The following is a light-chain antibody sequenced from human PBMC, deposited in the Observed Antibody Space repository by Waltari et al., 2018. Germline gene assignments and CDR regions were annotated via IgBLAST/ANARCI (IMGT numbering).Light chain of an antibody. J-gene: IGKJ2*02. CDR3: QQYYNTPWT. CDR1: QSLLYSVKQQNY. V-gene: IGKV4-1*01. CDR2: WAS. Sequence: DIVMTQCPDSLAVSLGERVTINCKSNQSLLYSVKQQNYLAWYQQSSGQPPRLLIYWASSRESGVPDRFSGSGSVADFTLTISSLQAEDVATYYCQQYYNTPWTFGQGTKVELK.